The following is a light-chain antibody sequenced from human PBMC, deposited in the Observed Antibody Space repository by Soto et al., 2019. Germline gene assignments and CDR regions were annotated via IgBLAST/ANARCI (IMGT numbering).Light chain of an antibody. CDR2: GAS. Sequence: EIVLTQSPGTLSLSPGERATLSCRASQSVSSSYLAWYQQKPGQAPRLLIYGASSRATGIPDRFSGSGSGTDFTLTISSLQPEDFASFYCQQSFSTPPTFGQGTKLAIK. V-gene: IGKV3-20*01. CDR1: QSVSSSY. J-gene: IGKJ2*01. CDR3: QQSFSTPPT.